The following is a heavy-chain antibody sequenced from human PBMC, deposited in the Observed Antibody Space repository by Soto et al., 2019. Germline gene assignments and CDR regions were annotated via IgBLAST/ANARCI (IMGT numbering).Heavy chain of an antibody. CDR1: GYTFTSYY. J-gene: IGHJ5*02. CDR3: ARDLTRMTTVTTYWFDP. V-gene: IGHV1-46*01. Sequence: GASVKVSCKASGYTFTSYYMHWVRQAPGQGLEWMGIINPSGGSTSYAQKFQGRVTMTRDTSTSTVYMELSSLRSEDTAVYYCARDLTRMTTVTTYWFDPWGQGTLVTVPQ. CDR2: INPSGGST. D-gene: IGHD4-4*01.